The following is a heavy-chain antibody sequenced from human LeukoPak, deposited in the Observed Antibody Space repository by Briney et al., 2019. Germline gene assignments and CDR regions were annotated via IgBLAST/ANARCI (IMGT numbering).Heavy chain of an antibody. J-gene: IGHJ4*02. CDR1: GGSISSSSYY. Sequence: PSETLSFTCTVSGGSISSSSYYWGWIRQPPGKGLEWIGSIYYSESTYYNPSLKSRVTISVDSSKHQFSLRLSSVAAADTAVYYCATRWGGQELPDYFDYWGQGTLVTVSS. V-gene: IGHV4-39*01. CDR3: ATRWGGQELPDYFDY. D-gene: IGHD6-13*01. CDR2: IYYSEST.